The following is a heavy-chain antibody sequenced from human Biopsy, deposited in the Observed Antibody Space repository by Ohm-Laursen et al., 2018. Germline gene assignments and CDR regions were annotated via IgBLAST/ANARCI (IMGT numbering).Heavy chain of an antibody. CDR3: ARFPLGAYDDSGSYRAVEHWYFDL. D-gene: IGHD3-22*01. Sequence: ALVTVSCKASGPTFTNHAVGWVRQAPGHGLEWVGCSIPLFTTANYADKFQGRVTLTADKSTATAYMELSSLRSEDPAIYYCARFPLGAYDDSGSYRAVEHWYFDLWGRGTLVTVSS. V-gene: IGHV1-69*06. CDR2: SIPLFTTA. J-gene: IGHJ2*01. CDR1: GPTFTNHA.